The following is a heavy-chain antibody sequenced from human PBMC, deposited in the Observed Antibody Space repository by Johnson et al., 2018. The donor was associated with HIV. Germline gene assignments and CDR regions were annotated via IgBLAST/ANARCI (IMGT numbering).Heavy chain of an antibody. CDR1: GFTFSSYV. D-gene: IGHD1-26*01. Sequence: MLLVESGGGVVQPGRSLRLSCAASGFTFSSYVMNWIRQAPGRGLEWVSGVGGTVIMSHSDSVKGRLTISQDSSQTKLYLQMNSLRAEDTAVYYCARDLVVGDHSTPLTHAFDIWGQGTMVTVSS. V-gene: IGHV3-66*01. J-gene: IGHJ3*02. CDR2: VGGTVIM. CDR3: ARDLVVGDHSTPLTHAFDI.